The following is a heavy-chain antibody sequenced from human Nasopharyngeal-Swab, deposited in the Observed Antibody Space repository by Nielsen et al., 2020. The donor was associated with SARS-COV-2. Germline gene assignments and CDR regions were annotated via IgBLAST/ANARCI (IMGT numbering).Heavy chain of an antibody. CDR3: AKGVHYMSYFHTPPSDH. J-gene: IGHJ4*02. CDR1: GFTFDDYG. D-gene: IGHD3-10*01. V-gene: IGHV3-43*01. Sequence: GESLKISCVASGFTFDDYGLHWVRQVPGKGLEWVSLISWDGVNPYYADSVKGRFTISRDNSRNSLFLQMNSLKTEDTALYYCAKGVHYMSYFHTPPSDHWGQGTPVTVSS. CDR2: ISWDGVNP.